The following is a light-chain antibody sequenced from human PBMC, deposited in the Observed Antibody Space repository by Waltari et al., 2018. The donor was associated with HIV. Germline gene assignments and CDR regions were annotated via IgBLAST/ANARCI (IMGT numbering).Light chain of an antibody. CDR1: QSVLSGSNY. V-gene: IGKV4-1*01. CDR3: QQYYSTPPT. Sequence: DIVMTQSPDYLAVSLGEGASINCRSSQSVLSGSNYLAWFQQKPRQPPKLLIYWASTRCFGVPERFSGDGSETNFTLTISSLQAEDVAVYYCQQYYSTPPTFGGGTKVEV. J-gene: IGKJ4*01. CDR2: WAS.